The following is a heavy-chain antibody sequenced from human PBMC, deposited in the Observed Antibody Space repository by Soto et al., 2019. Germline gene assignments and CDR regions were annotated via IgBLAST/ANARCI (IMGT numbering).Heavy chain of an antibody. V-gene: IGHV3-11*05. J-gene: IGHJ4*02. CDR2: ISSSSSYT. Sequence: QVQLVESGGGLVKPGGSLRLSCAASGFTFSDYYMSWIRQAPGKGLEWVSYISSSSSYTNYADSVKGRFTISRDNAKTSLYLQMNSLRAEDTAVYYCAREKPPLIAVAGRGPVDYWGQGTLVTVSS. CDR3: AREKPPLIAVAGRGPVDY. CDR1: GFTFSDYY. D-gene: IGHD6-19*01.